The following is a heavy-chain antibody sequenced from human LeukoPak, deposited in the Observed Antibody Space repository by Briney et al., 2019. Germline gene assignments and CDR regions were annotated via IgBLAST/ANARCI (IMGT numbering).Heavy chain of an antibody. V-gene: IGHV2-70*01. D-gene: IGHD1-26*01. J-gene: IGHJ4*02. Sequence: SGPTLVNPTQTLTLTCTFSGFSLSTSGMCVSWIRQPPGKALEWLAPIDWDDDKYYSTSLKTRLTISKDTSKNQVVLTMTNMDPVDTATYYCARSLLVGATYDYWGQGTLVTVSS. CDR1: GFSLSTSGMC. CDR3: ARSLLVGATYDY. CDR2: IDWDDDK.